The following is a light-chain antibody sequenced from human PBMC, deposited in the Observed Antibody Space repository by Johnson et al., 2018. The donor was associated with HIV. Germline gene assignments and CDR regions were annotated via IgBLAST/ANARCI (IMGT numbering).Light chain of an antibody. Sequence: QSVLTQPPSVSAAPGQKVTISCSGSSSNIGNNYVSWYQQLPGTAPKLLIYDNNKRPSGIPDRFSGSKSGTSATLGITGLQTGGEAEYYCETWDSSLSTGYVFGTGTKVTVL. CDR1: SSNIGNNY. V-gene: IGLV1-51*01. J-gene: IGLJ1*01. CDR2: DNN. CDR3: ETWDSSLSTGYV.